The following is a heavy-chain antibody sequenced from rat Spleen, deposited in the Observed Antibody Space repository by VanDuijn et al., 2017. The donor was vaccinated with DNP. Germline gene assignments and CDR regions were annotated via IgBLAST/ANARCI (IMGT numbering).Heavy chain of an antibody. Sequence: EVQLVESGGGLVQPGRSLKLPCAASGFTFSYYGMAWVRQAPKKGLEWVATISYEGSSTYYRDSVKGRFTISRDNAKSTLYLQMDSLRSEDTATYYCASLNNYNWFAYWGQGTLVTVSS. CDR2: ISYEGSST. J-gene: IGHJ3*01. D-gene: IGHD1-10*01. CDR3: ASLNNYNWFAY. V-gene: IGHV5-7*01. CDR1: GFTFSYYG.